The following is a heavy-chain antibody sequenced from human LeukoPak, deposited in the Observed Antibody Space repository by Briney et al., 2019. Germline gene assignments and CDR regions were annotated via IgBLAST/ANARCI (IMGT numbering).Heavy chain of an antibody. V-gene: IGHV4-39*07. Sequence: SETLSLTCTVSGGSISSSSYYWRWIRQPPGKGLEWLGSIYYSGSTYYNPSLKSRVTISVDTSKNQFSLNLSSVTAADTAVYYCARGAGLRFLEWLSPAYYMDVWGKGTTVTVSS. D-gene: IGHD3-3*01. CDR1: GGSISSSSYY. J-gene: IGHJ6*03. CDR3: ARGAGLRFLEWLSPAYYMDV. CDR2: IYYSGST.